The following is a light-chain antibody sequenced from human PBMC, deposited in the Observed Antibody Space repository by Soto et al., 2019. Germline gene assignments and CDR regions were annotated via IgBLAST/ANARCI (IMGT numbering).Light chain of an antibody. CDR2: DAS. Sequence: DIQMTQSPSSLSASVGDRVTITCRASQGISSWLAWYQQKPEKAPKSLIYDASSLERGVPSRFSGSGSGTEFTLTISSLQPDDFATYYCQQYNSYLITFGQGTRLEIK. J-gene: IGKJ5*01. CDR1: QGISSW. V-gene: IGKV1D-16*01. CDR3: QQYNSYLIT.